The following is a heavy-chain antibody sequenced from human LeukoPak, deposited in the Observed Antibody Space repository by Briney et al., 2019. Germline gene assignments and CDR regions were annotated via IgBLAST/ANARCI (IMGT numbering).Heavy chain of an antibody. D-gene: IGHD4/OR15-4a*01. J-gene: IGHJ5*02. CDR1: GFTFSTST. CDR2: ISSTSNYI. V-gene: IGHV3-21*01. Sequence: GGSLRLSCAASGFTFSTSTMNWVRQAPGKGLEWVSSISSTSNYIYYADSVKGRFTISRDNAENSLYLQMNSLRAEDTAVYYCVRIPNSANFPNWFDPWGQGTLVTVPS. CDR3: VRIPNSANFPNWFDP.